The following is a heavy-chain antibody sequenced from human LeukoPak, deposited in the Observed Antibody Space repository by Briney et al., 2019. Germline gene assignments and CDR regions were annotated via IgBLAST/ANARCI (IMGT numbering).Heavy chain of an antibody. CDR3: ARAPIYGSGSHYYYYYMDV. V-gene: IGHV4-39*01. CDR2: IYYSGST. Sequence: PSETLSLTCTVSGGSISSSSYYWGWIRQPPGKGLEWIGSIYYSGSTYYNPSLKSRVTISVDTSKNQFSLKLSSVTAADTAVYYCARAPIYGSGSHYYYYYMDVWGKGTTVTVSS. CDR1: GGSISSSSYY. D-gene: IGHD3-10*01. J-gene: IGHJ6*03.